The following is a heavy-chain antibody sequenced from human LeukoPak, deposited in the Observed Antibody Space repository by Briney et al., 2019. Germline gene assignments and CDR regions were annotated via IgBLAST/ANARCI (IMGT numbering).Heavy chain of an antibody. Sequence: VASVKVSCKASGYTFTSYGISWVRQAPGQGLEWMGWISAYNGNTNYAQKLQGRVTMTTDTSTSTAYMELRSLRSDDTAVYDCARVEITGTPDYWGQGTLVTVSS. D-gene: IGHD1-20*01. CDR3: ARVEITGTPDY. CDR1: GYTFTSYG. CDR2: ISAYNGNT. J-gene: IGHJ4*02. V-gene: IGHV1-18*01.